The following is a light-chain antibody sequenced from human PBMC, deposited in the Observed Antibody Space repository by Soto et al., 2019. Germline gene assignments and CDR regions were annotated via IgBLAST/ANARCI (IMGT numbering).Light chain of an antibody. CDR2: DVT. V-gene: IGLV2-14*01. J-gene: IGLJ3*02. CDR3: SSYTSSNTVV. CDR1: SSDVGTFNY. Sequence: QSALTQPASMSGSPGQSITISCTGTSSDVGTFNYVSWYQQHPGKAPKLMIYDVTNRPSGVSNRFSGSKSGNTASLTISGPQAEDEADYYCSSYTSSNTVVFGGGTKLTVL.